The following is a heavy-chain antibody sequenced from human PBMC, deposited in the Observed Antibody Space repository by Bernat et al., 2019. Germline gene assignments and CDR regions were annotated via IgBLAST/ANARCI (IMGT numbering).Heavy chain of an antibody. CDR1: GGSISSGGYS. CDR3: ARVRTYCGGDCPDYFDY. CDR2: IYHSGST. Sequence: QLQLQESGSGLVKPSQTLSLTCAVSGGSISSGGYSWSWIRQPPGKGLEWIGYIYHSGSTYYNPSLKSRVTISVDRSKNQFSLKLSSVTAADTAVYYCARVRTYCGGDCPDYFDYWAREPWSPSPQ. D-gene: IGHD2-21*02. V-gene: IGHV4-30-2*01. J-gene: IGHJ4*02.